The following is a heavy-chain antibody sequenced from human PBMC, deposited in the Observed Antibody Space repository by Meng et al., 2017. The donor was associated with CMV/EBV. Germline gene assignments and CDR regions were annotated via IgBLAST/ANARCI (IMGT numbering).Heavy chain of an antibody. CDR1: GFAVSGNY. J-gene: IGHJ4*02. D-gene: IGHD4-17*01. CDR2: IYSGDST. V-gene: IGHV3-53*01. Sequence: GSLKISCAASGFAVSGNYMSWVRQAPGKGLQWVSVIYSGDSTYYADSVKGRFTISRDNSKNTLYLQMNSLRAGDTAVYYCARAYDYGDYDSCYFDYWGQGTLVTVSS. CDR3: ARAYDYGDYDSCYFDY.